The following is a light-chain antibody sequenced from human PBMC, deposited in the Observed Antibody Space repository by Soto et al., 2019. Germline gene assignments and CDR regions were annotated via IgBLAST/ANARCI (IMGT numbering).Light chain of an antibody. CDR1: RSVSNS. J-gene: IGKJ1*01. V-gene: IGKV3-11*01. CDR2: DAS. Sequence: IVLTQSPATLSLSPGERAALSCRASRSVSNSVAWYQQKPGQAPRLLVYDASIRATGIPARFSGSGSGTDFTLTISSLEPEDFAVYYCQQRSSWPPWTFGQGTKVEI. CDR3: QQRSSWPPWT.